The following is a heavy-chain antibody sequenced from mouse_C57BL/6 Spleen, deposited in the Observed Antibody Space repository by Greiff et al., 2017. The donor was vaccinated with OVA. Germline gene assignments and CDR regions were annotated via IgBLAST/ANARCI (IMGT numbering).Heavy chain of an antibody. CDR3: ARQDYYGSSFFDY. D-gene: IGHD1-1*01. J-gene: IGHJ2*01. CDR1: GFTFSSYT. CDR2: ISGGGGNT. Sequence: EVKLVESGGGLVKPGGSLKLSCAASGFTFSSYTMSWVRQTPEKRLEWVATISGGGGNTYYPDSVKGRFTISRDNAKNTLYLQMSSLRSEDTAVYYCARQDYYGSSFFDYWGQGTTLTVSS. V-gene: IGHV5-9*04.